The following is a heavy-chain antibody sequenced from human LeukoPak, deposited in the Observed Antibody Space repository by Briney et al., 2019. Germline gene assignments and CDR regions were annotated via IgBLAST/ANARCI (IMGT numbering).Heavy chain of an antibody. D-gene: IGHD6-6*01. CDR3: AKVKYSSSSYTFHYYFDY. CDR1: GFTFSSYA. CDR2: ISDSGGST. Sequence: GGSLRLSCAASGFTFSSYAMSWVRQAPGKGLEWVSAISDSGGSTYYADSVKGRFTISRDNSKNTLYLQMNSLRAEDTAVYYCAKVKYSSSSYTFHYYFDYWGQGTLVTVSS. J-gene: IGHJ4*02. V-gene: IGHV3-23*01.